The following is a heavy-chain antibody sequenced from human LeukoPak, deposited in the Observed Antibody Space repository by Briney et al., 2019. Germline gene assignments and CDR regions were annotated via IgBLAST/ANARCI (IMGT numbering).Heavy chain of an antibody. CDR3: ARDLVTVTKGFNI. Sequence: SETLSLTCAVSGDSFSSHYWTWIRQPPGRGLEWIGYISYIGTTNYNPSLKSRVTISIDTSKNQFSLKLSSVTTADTAVYYCARDLVTVTKGFNIWGLGTMVSVSS. CDR1: GDSFSSHY. V-gene: IGHV4-59*11. D-gene: IGHD4-17*01. J-gene: IGHJ3*02. CDR2: ISYIGTT.